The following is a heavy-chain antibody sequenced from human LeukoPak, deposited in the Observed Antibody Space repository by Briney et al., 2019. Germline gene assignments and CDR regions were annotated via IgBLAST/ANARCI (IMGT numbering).Heavy chain of an antibody. CDR2: INHSGST. CDR1: GGSFSGYY. Sequence: TSETLSLTCAVYGGSFSGYYWSWIRQPPGKGLEWIGGINHSGSTNYNPSLKSRVTISVDTSKNQFSLKLSSVTAADTAVYYCARPGIAAAGTSYYYYGMDVWGQGTTVTVSS. J-gene: IGHJ6*02. V-gene: IGHV4-34*01. D-gene: IGHD6-13*01. CDR3: ARPGIAAAGTSYYYYGMDV.